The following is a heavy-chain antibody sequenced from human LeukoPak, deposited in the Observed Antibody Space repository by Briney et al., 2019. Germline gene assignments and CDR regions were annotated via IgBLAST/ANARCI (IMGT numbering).Heavy chain of an antibody. CDR3: ARDPGCYFADY. CDR1: GYIFSGNY. Sequence: RPSGKVSCKASGYIFSGNYIHWVRQATGQGLEWMAWINPNTGGTNYATEFQGRVTVTRDTSISTAYMELTSLRSDDTAVSYSARDPGCYFADYSGQGNLVSVSS. D-gene: IGHD2/OR15-2a*01. J-gene: IGHJ4*02. V-gene: IGHV1-2*02. CDR2: INPNTGGT.